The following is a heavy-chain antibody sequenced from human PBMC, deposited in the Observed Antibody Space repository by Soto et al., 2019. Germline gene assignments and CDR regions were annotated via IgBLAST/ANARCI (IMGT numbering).Heavy chain of an antibody. V-gene: IGHV3-30*14. J-gene: IGHJ4*02. Sequence: QVQLVESGGGVVQPGRSLRLSCAASGFTFSSYAMHWVRQAPGKGLEWVAVISYDGSNKYYADSVKGRFTISRDNSKNTMYLQMNSLRTEDTAVFYCATLRGYGSGCNDGGQVTLVAVAS. D-gene: IGHD6-19*01. CDR3: ATLRGYGSGCND. CDR2: ISYDGSNK. CDR1: GFTFSSYA.